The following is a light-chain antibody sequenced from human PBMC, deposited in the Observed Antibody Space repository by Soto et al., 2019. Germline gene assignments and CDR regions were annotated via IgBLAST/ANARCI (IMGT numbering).Light chain of an antibody. V-gene: IGLV2-14*01. J-gene: IGLJ1*01. Sequence: QSALTQPASVSGSPGQSITISCTGSSSDVGAYNFVSWYQHHPGKAPKLILYEVTTHPSGVSSRFSGSKSGNTASLTISVLQADDEANYYCSSYTSSNTPYVFGTGTKVTVL. CDR3: SSYTSSNTPYV. CDR2: EVT. CDR1: SSDVGAYNF.